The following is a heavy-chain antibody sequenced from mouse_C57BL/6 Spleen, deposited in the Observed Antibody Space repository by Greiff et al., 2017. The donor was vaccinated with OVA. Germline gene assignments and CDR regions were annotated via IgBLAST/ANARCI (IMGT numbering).Heavy chain of an antibody. V-gene: IGHV3-6*01. Sequence: EVKLQESGPGLVKPSQSLSLTCSVTGYSITSGYYWNWIRQFPGNKLEWMGYISYDGSNNYNPSLKNRISITRDTSKNQFFLKLNSVTTEDTATYYCARDRPPYYYGSSHWYFDVWGTGTTVTVSS. CDR1: GYSITSGYY. D-gene: IGHD1-1*01. J-gene: IGHJ1*03. CDR3: ARDRPPYYYGSSHWYFDV. CDR2: ISYDGSN.